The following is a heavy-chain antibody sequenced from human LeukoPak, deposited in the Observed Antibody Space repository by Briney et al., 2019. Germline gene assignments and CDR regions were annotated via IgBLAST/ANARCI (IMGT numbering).Heavy chain of an antibody. V-gene: IGHV1-2*06. J-gene: IGHJ6*02. CDR1: GYTFTGYY. CDR2: INPNSGGT. Sequence: ASVKVPCKASGYTFTGYYMHWVRQAPGQGLEWMGRINPNSGGTNYAQKFQGRVTITADESTSTAYMELSSLRSEDTAVYYCARSLVITIFGVAANYYYGMDVWGQGTTVTVSS. CDR3: ARSLVITIFGVAANYYYGMDV. D-gene: IGHD3-3*01.